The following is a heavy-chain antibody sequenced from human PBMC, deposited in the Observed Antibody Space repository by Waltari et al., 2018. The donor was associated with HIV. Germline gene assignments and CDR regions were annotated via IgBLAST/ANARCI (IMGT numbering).Heavy chain of an antibody. CDR1: GFTFSSYS. CDR2: FSSSRNII. Sequence: EMQLVESGGGLAQPGGSLRLSCAASGFTFSSYSMNWVRQAPEKGLEGVAYFSSSRNIIYYADSVKGRFTISRDNAKNSLYLQMDSLGAEDTAVYYCAREGGYDSSGYLRGFDLWGRGTLVTV. D-gene: IGHD3-22*01. V-gene: IGHV3-48*04. CDR3: AREGGYDSSGYLRGFDL. J-gene: IGHJ2*01.